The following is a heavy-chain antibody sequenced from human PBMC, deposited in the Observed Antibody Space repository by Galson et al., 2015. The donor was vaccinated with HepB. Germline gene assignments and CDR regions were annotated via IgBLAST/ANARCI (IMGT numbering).Heavy chain of an antibody. Sequence: SLRLSCAASGLNFNNYVMHWVRQAPGKGLEWVALISFDVNNKYYADSVKGRFTISRDNSKNTLYLHMRSVTTEDTAMYYCARGGHIVVVTSTRNFDPFNIWGQGTLVTVSS. CDR2: ISFDVNNK. CDR1: GLNFNNYV. V-gene: IGHV3-30-3*01. J-gene: IGHJ3*02. CDR3: ARGGHIVVVTSTRNFDPFNI. D-gene: IGHD2-21*02.